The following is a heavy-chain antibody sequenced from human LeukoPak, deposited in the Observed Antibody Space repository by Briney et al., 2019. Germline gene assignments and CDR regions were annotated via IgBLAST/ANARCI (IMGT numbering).Heavy chain of an antibody. V-gene: IGHV1-46*01. CDR2: INPSGGST. D-gene: IGHD3-9*01. J-gene: IGHJ4*02. CDR1: GYTFTSYY. Sequence: ASVKVSCKASGYTFTSYYMHWVRQAPGQGLEWMGIINPSGGSTSYAQKLQGRVTMTRDTSTSTVYMELSSLRSEDTAVYYCARGYYDILTGYHFDGYFDYWGQGTLVTVSS. CDR3: ARGYYDILTGYHFDGYFDY.